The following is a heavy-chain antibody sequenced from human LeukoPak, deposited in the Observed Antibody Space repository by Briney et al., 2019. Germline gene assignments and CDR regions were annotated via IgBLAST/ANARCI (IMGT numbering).Heavy chain of an antibody. Sequence: SETLSLTCTVSGGSISSGGYSWSWIRQHPGKGLEWIGYIYYSGSTYYNPSLKSRVTISVDTSKNQFSLKLSSVTAADTAVYYCARDRVVPAAIWGGPGQYYYYYYGMDVWGQGTTVTVSS. CDR2: IYYSGST. J-gene: IGHJ6*02. CDR1: GGSISSGGYS. CDR3: ARDRVVPAAIWGGPGQYYYYYYGMDV. D-gene: IGHD2-2*02. V-gene: IGHV4-31*03.